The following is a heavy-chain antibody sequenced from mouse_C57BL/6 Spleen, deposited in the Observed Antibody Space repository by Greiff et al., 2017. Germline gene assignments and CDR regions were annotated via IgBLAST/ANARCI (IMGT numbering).Heavy chain of an antibody. Sequence: VQLQQSGPELVKPGASVKISCKASGYSFTSYYIHWVKQRPGQGLEWIGWIYPGSGNTKYNEKFKGKATLTADTSSSTAYMQLSSLTSEDSAVYYCARGRDGYYGDYWGQGTTLTVSS. V-gene: IGHV1-66*01. CDR3: ARGRDGYYGDY. J-gene: IGHJ2*01. D-gene: IGHD2-3*01. CDR2: IYPGSGNT. CDR1: GYSFTSYY.